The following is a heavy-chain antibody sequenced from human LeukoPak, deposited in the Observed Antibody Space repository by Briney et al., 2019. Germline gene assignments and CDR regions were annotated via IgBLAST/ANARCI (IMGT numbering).Heavy chain of an antibody. CDR1: GGTFSSYA. Sequence: GASVKVSCKASGGTFSSYAISWVRQAPGQGLEWMGRIIPILGIANYAQKFQGRVTITADKSTSTACMELSSLRSEDTAVYYCATTSKIDCGGDCYPFNWFDPWGQGTLVTVSS. CDR3: ATTSKIDCGGDCYPFNWFDP. J-gene: IGHJ5*02. D-gene: IGHD2-21*02. V-gene: IGHV1-69*04. CDR2: IIPILGIA.